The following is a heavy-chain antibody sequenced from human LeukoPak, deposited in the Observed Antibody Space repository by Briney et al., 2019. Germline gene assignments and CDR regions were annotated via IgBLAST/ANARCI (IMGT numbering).Heavy chain of an antibody. CDR3: AKSGGYGLIDY. J-gene: IGHJ4*01. CDR1: GGSINSNSYY. D-gene: IGHD6-25*01. Sequence: SETLSLTCTVSGGSINSNSYYWGWIRQPPGKGLEWIGSIYSSGSTYYDSSLKSRVTISIDTSKNQVSLKMSSVTAADTAVYYCAKSGGYGLIDYWGQGTLVTVSS. CDR2: IYSSGST. V-gene: IGHV4-39*01.